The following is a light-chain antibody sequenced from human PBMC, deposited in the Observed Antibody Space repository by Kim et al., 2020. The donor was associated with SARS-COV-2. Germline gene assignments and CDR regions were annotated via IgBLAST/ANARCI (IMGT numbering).Light chain of an antibody. CDR1: QGIRSD. CDR3: LQHHAYPRT. CDR2: GAS. V-gene: IGKV1-17*01. J-gene: IGKJ1*01. Sequence: AYLGDRVTITCRASQGIRSDLGWYQQKPGRAPTRLIYGASTLESGVPSRFSGSGYGTEFTLTISSLQPEDFATNDCLQHHAYPRTFGQGTKVDIK.